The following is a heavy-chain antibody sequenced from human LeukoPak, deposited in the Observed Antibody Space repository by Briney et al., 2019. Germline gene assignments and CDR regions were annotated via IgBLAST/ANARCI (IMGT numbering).Heavy chain of an antibody. J-gene: IGHJ4*02. CDR1: GYTFTGYY. V-gene: IGHV1-2*02. Sequence: ASVNVSCKASGYTFTGYYMHWVRQAPGQGLEWMGWINPNSGGTNYAQKFQGRVTMTRDTSISTAYMELSRLRSDDTAVYYCAGDFGSSSLGYFDYWGQGTLVTVSS. CDR2: INPNSGGT. CDR3: AGDFGSSSLGYFDY. D-gene: IGHD6-6*01.